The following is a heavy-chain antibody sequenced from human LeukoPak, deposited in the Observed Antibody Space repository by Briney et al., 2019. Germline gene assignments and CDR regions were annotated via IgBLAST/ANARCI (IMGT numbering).Heavy chain of an antibody. D-gene: IGHD6-19*01. CDR3: ARDRGSSGWYEFDY. CDR2: INPDGSEK. CDR1: GFTFSSHW. Sequence: GGSLRLSCAASGFTFSSHWMSWVRQAPGKGLEWVASINPDGSEKYYVDPVKGRFTISRDSAKSSLYLQMNTLRAEDTAVYYCARDRGSSGWYEFDYWGQGTLVTVSS. V-gene: IGHV3-7*01. J-gene: IGHJ4*02.